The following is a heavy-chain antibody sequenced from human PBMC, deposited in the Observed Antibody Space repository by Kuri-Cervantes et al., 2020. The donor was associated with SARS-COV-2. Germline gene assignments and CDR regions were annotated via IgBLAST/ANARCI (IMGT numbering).Heavy chain of an antibody. CDR3: ARGGGIAARYYYYGMDV. V-gene: IGHV3-33*01. D-gene: IGHD6-6*01. Sequence: GSLRLSCAASGFTFSSYGMHWVRQAPGKGLEWVAVIWYDGSNKYYADSVKGRFTISRDNSKNTLYLQMNSLRAEDTAVYYCARGGGIAARYYYYGMDVWGQGTTVTVSS. J-gene: IGHJ6*02. CDR2: IWYDGSNK. CDR1: GFTFSSYG.